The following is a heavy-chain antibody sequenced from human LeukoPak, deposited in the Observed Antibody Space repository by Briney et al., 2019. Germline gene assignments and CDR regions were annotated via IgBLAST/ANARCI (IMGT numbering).Heavy chain of an antibody. J-gene: IGHJ5*02. CDR2: IYTSGST. D-gene: IGHD2-15*01. CDR1: GGSFSGYY. V-gene: IGHV4-59*10. CDR3: ARVVPVTRVAWFDP. Sequence: MASETLSLTCAVYGGSFSGYYWSWIRQPAGKGLEWIGRIYTSGSTNYNPSLKSRVTMSVDTSKNQFSLKLSSVTAADTAVYYCARVVPVTRVAWFDPWGQGTLVTVSS.